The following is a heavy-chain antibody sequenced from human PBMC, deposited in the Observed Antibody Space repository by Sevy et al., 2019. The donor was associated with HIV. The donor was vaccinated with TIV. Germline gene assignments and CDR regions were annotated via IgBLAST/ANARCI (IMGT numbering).Heavy chain of an antibody. J-gene: IGHJ6*02. V-gene: IGHV3-30*04. CDR2: ISYDGGNI. Sequence: GGSLRLSCAASGFTFSIYAIHWVRQAPGKGLEWVTVISYDGGNIYYADSVKGRFTVSRDNSKDTVYLQMNSLRPEDTAVYYCARDLPSAVVYPFYYYGMDVWGHGTTVTVSS. CDR1: GFTFSIYA. CDR3: ARDLPSAVVYPFYYYGMDV. D-gene: IGHD2-8*02.